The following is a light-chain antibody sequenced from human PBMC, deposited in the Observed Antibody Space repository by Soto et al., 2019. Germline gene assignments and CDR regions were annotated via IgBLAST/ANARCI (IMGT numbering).Light chain of an antibody. V-gene: IGKV1-5*03. J-gene: IGKJ1*01. Sequence: DIPLTQSPSTLSASVGDRVTITCRASQTISSWLAWYQQKPGKAPKLLIYEASTLKSGVPSRFSGSGSGTDFTLTITSLQPDDFATYYCQQYNSFSPWTFGQGTKVDIK. CDR3: QQYNSFSPWT. CDR2: EAS. CDR1: QTISSW.